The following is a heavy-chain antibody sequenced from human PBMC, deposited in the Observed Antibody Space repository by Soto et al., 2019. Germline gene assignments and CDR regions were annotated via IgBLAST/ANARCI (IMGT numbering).Heavy chain of an antibody. V-gene: IGHV1-2*02. CDR3: AREEQTGANYYLDY. Sequence: ASVKVSCKASGYTFTGYYIHWVRQAPGQGLEWMGSISPHSGGPNYAQRFQGRVTMTRDTSMTTVYMEMSGLTSDDTAVYYCAREEQTGANYYLDYGGQGTLVTVSS. CDR1: GYTFTGYY. J-gene: IGHJ4*02. CDR2: ISPHSGGP. D-gene: IGHD7-27*01.